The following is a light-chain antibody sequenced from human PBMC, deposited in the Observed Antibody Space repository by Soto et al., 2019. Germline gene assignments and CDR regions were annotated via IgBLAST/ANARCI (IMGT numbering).Light chain of an antibody. CDR2: AAS. CDR1: QGISNY. J-gene: IGKJ4*01. CDR3: QKYTNVPA. Sequence: DIQMTQSPSSLSASVGDRVTITCRASQGISNYLAWYQQIPGKVPKLLISAASTLQSGVPSRFSGSRSGTDFTLTISSLQPDDVATYYCQKYTNVPAFGGGTKVEIK. V-gene: IGKV1-27*01.